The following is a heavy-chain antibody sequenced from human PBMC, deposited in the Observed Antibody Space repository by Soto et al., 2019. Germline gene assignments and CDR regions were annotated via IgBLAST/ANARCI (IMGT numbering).Heavy chain of an antibody. D-gene: IGHD6-25*01. CDR1: GFTLRTSG. Sequence: QVQLVESGGGVVQPGGSLRLSCVASGFTLRTSGMHWVRQAPSKGLEWVAVISRDGSNQFYAESVKGRFTISRDNSKNMLYLQMNSLRADDSAVYFCAKDSSAAFDYWGQGTVVTVSS. CDR2: ISRDGSNQ. V-gene: IGHV3-30*18. J-gene: IGHJ4*02. CDR3: AKDSSAAFDY.